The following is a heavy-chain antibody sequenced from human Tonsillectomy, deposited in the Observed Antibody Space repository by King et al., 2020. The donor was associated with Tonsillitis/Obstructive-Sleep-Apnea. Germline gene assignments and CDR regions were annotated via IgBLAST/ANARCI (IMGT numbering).Heavy chain of an antibody. CDR2: IGGSGGST. J-gene: IGHJ6*03. V-gene: IGHV3-23*04. CDR3: AKDSDSSSYYPSNYYYMDV. CDR1: GFTFSSYA. Sequence: VQLVESGGGLVQPGGSLRLSCAASGFTFSSYAMTWVRQAPGKGLEWVSVIGGSGGSTYYADSVKGRFTISRDNSKNTLYLQMNSLRAEATAVYYCAKDSDSSSYYPSNYYYMDVWGKGTTVTVSS. D-gene: IGHD3-22*01.